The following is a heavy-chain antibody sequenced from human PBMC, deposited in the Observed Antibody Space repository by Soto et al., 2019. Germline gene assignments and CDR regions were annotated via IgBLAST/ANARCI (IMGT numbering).Heavy chain of an antibody. CDR2: IKQDGSEK. D-gene: IGHD3-16*01. Sequence: VQLVESGGGLVQPGGSLRLSCAASGFTFSSYWMSWVRQAPGKGLEWVANIKQDGSEKYYVDSVKGRFTISRDNAKNSLYLQMNSLRAEDTAVYYCAELPEMATNLGGYWGQGTLVTVSS. V-gene: IGHV3-7*01. CDR3: AELPEMATNLGGY. J-gene: IGHJ4*02. CDR1: GFTFSSYW.